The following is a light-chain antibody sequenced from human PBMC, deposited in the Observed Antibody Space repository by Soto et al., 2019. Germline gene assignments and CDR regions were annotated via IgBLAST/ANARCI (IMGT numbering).Light chain of an antibody. Sequence: EIVMTQSTGTMSVSPGERATLSCRASQSINNDLAWYQQKPGQAPRLLIYGVSTRATGIPARFSGSESGTEFTLTISSLQSEDFAVYYCQQYNDWPFTFGPGTKVDIK. CDR3: QQYNDWPFT. V-gene: IGKV3-15*01. J-gene: IGKJ3*01. CDR2: GVS. CDR1: QSINND.